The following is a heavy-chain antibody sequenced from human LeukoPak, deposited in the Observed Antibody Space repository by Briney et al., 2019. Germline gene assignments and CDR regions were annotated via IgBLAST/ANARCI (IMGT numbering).Heavy chain of an antibody. CDR3: ARGKAIRIAVAVLYYFAY. CDR1: GWTFSGYY. V-gene: IGHV4-34*01. Sequence: PSETLSLTCPVYGWTFSGYYLSWLRQPPGKGLEWIGEINHSGSTNYNPSLKSRVTISVDTSKNHFSLKLSSVTAEDTAVYYCARGKAIRIAVAVLYYFAYWGQGTLVTVSS. D-gene: IGHD6-19*01. CDR2: INHSGST. J-gene: IGHJ4*02.